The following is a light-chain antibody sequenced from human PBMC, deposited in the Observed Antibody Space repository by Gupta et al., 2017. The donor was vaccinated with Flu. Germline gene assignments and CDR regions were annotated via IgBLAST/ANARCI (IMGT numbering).Light chain of an antibody. CDR3: MQALQTPRT. Sequence: DIVMTQSPLSLPVTPGEPASISCRSSQSLLHSNGYNYVDWYLQKPGQSPHLLIFLGSNLASGVPDRFSGSGTGTDFTLTISRVETEDVGNYYCMQALQTPRTFGQGTRVEIK. V-gene: IGKV2-28*01. CDR2: LGS. J-gene: IGKJ1*01. CDR1: QSLLHSNGYNY.